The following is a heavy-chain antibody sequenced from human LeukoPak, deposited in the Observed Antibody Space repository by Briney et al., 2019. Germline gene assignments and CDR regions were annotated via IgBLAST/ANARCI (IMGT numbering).Heavy chain of an antibody. CDR1: GFTFSSYA. J-gene: IGHJ3*02. V-gene: IGHV3-30*04. Sequence: GGSLRLSCAASGFTFSSYAMHWVRQAPGKGLEWVAVISYDGSNKYYADSVKGRFTISRDNSKNTLYLQMNSLRAEDTAVYYCARDQLDNEWTDAFDIWGQGTMVTVSS. CDR2: ISYDGSNK. CDR3: ARDQLDNEWTDAFDI. D-gene: IGHD6-6*01.